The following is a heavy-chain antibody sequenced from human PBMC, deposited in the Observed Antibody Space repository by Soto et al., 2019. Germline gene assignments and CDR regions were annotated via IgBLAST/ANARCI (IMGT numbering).Heavy chain of an antibody. CDR2: ISSSASTI. J-gene: IGHJ6*02. V-gene: IGHV3-48*03. CDR3: ARGPDGYYGMDV. CDR1: RFTFSSYE. Sequence: PGGSLRLSCAASRFTFSSYEMNWVRQAPGKGLEWVSYISSSASTIYYADSVKGRFTISRDNAKNSLYLQMNSLRAEDTAVYYCARGPDGYYGMDVWGQGTTVTVSS.